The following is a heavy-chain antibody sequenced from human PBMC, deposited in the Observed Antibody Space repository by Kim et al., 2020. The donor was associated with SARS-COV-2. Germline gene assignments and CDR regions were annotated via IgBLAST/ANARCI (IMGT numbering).Heavy chain of an antibody. Sequence: SGTLSLTCAVYGGSFSGYYWSWIRQPPGKGLEWIGEINHSGSTNYNPSLKSRVTISVDTSKNQFSLKLSSVTAADTAVYYCARGTRQWLSRHYYYYMDV. J-gene: IGHJ6*03. V-gene: IGHV4-34*01. CDR2: INHSGST. CDR1: GGSFSGYY. CDR3: ARGTRQWLSRHYYYYMDV. D-gene: IGHD6-19*01.